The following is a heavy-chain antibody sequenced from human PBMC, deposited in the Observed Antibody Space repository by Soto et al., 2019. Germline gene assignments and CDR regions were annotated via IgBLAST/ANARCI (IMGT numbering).Heavy chain of an antibody. Sequence: PSETLSLTCTVSGASIRSTDYYWSWIRQSPGKGLECIGYVYYTGSTYYNPSLMSRRTISVDTSKNQFSRKLTSVTAAETAVYYCVRTARQGAVAPHWFDRWGQGTQVTVSS. V-gene: IGHV4-30-4*01. CDR3: VRTARQGAVAPHWFDR. D-gene: IGHD2-21*02. CDR2: VYYTGST. J-gene: IGHJ5*02. CDR1: GASIRSTDYY.